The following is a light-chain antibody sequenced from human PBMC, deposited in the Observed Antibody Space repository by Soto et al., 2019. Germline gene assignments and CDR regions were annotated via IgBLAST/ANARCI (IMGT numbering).Light chain of an antibody. Sequence: QSVLTQPPSVSGTPGQRVTISCSGSRSNIGGNAVTWYQQVPGTAPKLLIYANDQRPSGISDRFSDSKSSTSASLAISGLQSEDEADYYCAVWDDNLRGLFGGGTKLTVL. CDR1: RSNIGGNA. CDR2: AND. CDR3: AVWDDNLRGL. J-gene: IGLJ2*01. V-gene: IGLV1-44*01.